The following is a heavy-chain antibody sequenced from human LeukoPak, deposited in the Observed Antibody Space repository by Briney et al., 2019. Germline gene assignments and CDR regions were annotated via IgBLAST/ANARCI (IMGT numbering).Heavy chain of an antibody. D-gene: IGHD2-2*01. CDR1: GNYW. V-gene: IGHV3-74*01. CDR2: INGDGSWT. Sequence: GGSLRLSCAASGNYWMHWVRQAPGKGLVWVSHINGDGSWTTYADSVKGRFTISKDSAKNTVYLQMNNLRAEDTAVYYCVSFYETYWGRGTLVTVSS. CDR3: VSFYETY. J-gene: IGHJ4*02.